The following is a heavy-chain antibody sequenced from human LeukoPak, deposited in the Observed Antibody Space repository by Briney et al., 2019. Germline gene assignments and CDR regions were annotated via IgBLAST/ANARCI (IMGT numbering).Heavy chain of an antibody. CDR2: IIPIFGTA. D-gene: IGHD3-22*01. J-gene: IGHJ4*02. V-gene: IGHV1-69*13. CDR3: ASGGDYYDSSGYYVPVY. CDR1: GGTFSSYA. Sequence: SVKVSCKASGGTFSSYAISWVRQAPGQGLEWMGGIIPIFGTANYAQKFQGRVTITADESTSTAYMELSSLRSEDTAVYYCASGGDYYDSSGYYVPVYWGQGTLGTVSS.